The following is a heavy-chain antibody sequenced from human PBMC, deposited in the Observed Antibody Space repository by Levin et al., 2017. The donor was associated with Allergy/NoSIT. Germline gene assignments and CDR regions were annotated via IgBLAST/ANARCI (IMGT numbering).Heavy chain of an antibody. Sequence: GGSLRLSCAASGFTFRDYAMHWVRQAPGKGLEWVSRINWNSGIIIYADSVKGRFTISRDNAKSSLYLQMNSLRDEDTSLYFCARVQVVVGGRVYYYHGLDVWGQGTTVTVSS. CDR3: ARVQVVVGGRVYYYHGLDV. J-gene: IGHJ6*01. V-gene: IGHV3-9*01. D-gene: IGHD2-15*01. CDR2: INWNSGII. CDR1: GFTFRDYA.